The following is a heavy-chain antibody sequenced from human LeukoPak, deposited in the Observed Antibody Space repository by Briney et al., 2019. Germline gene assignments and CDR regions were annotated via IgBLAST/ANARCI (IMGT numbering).Heavy chain of an antibody. CDR3: ARDRRWQYYDFWSGYALDY. V-gene: IGHV3-21*01. Sequence: PGGSLRLSCAASGFTFSSYSMNWVRQAPGKGLEWVSSISSSSSYIYYADSVKGRFTISRDNAKNSLYLQMNSLRAEDTAVYYCARDRRWQYYDFWSGYALDYWGQGTLVIVSS. CDR2: ISSSSSYI. CDR1: GFTFSSYS. J-gene: IGHJ4*02. D-gene: IGHD3-3*01.